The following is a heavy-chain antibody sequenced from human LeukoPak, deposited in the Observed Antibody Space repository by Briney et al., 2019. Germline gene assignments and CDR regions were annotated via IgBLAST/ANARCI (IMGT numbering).Heavy chain of an antibody. J-gene: IGHJ4*02. CDR2: IYYSGST. Sequence: SETLSLTCTVSGGSISSYYWSWIRQPPGKGLEWIGYIYYSGSTNYNPSLKSRVTMSVDTSKKQISLNLTSVTAADTAVYYCARGSLGIAAHDSWGQGTLVTVSS. D-gene: IGHD6-13*01. V-gene: IGHV4-59*12. CDR1: GGSISSYY. CDR3: ARGSLGIAAHDS.